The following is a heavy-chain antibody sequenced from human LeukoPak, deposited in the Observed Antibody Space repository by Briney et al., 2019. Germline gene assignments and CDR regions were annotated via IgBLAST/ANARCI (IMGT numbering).Heavy chain of an antibody. CDR2: IYYRGST. CDR1: GGSISSYY. Sequence: PSETLSLTCTVSGGSISSYYWSWIRQPPGKGLEWIGYIYYRGSTNYNPSLKSRVTISVDTSKNQFSLKLSSVTAADTAVYYCARGYSSSWLWDFDLWGRGTLVTVSS. V-gene: IGHV4-59*01. CDR3: ARGYSSSWLWDFDL. J-gene: IGHJ2*01. D-gene: IGHD6-13*01.